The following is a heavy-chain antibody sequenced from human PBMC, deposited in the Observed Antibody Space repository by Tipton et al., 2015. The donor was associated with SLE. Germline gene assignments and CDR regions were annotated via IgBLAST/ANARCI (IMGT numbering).Heavy chain of an antibody. CDR1: GGSFSGYY. CDR3: ARLPFIFGGMDV. Sequence: TLSLTCAVYGGSFSGYYWSWIRQPPGKGLEWIGEINHSGSTNYNPSLKSRVTISVDTSKNQFSLKLSSVTAADTAVYYCARLPFIFGGMDVWGKGTTVTVSS. CDR2: INHSGST. J-gene: IGHJ6*04. D-gene: IGHD3-3*01. V-gene: IGHV4-34*01.